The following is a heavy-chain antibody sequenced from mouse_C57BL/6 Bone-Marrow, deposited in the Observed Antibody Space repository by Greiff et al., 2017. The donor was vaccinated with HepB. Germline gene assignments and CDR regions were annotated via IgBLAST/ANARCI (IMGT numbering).Heavy chain of an antibody. V-gene: IGHV1-22*01. CDR3: ARTGYYGSSWFAY. Sequence: VQLKESGPELVKPGASVKMSCKASGYTFTDYNMHWVKQSHGKSLEWIGYINPNNGGTSYNPKFKGQARLTVNKSSSTAYMELRSLTSEDSAVYYCARTGYYGSSWFAYWGQGTLVTVSA. D-gene: IGHD1-1*01. CDR2: INPNNGGT. CDR1: GYTFTDYN. J-gene: IGHJ3*01.